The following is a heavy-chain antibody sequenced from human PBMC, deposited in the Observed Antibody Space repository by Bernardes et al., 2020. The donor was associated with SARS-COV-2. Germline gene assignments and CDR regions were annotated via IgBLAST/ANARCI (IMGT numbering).Heavy chain of an antibody. CDR2: ISAYNGNT. CDR3: AREGLGASAPLPFDI. J-gene: IGHJ3*02. Sequence: ASVKVSCKASGYTFTSYGIIWVRQAPGQGLEWMGWISAYNGNTNYAQKLQGRVTMTTDTSTSTAYMELRSLRSDDTAVYYCAREGLGASAPLPFDIWGQGTMVTVSS. CDR1: GYTFTSYG. V-gene: IGHV1-18*01.